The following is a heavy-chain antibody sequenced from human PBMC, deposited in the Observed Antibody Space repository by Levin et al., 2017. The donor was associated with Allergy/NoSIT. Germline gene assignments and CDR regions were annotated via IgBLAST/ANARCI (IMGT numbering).Heavy chain of an antibody. CDR2: VNPYNGNT. J-gene: IGHJ4*02. Sequence: AASVKVSCKASGYTFTTFRISWVRQAPGQGLEWMGWVNPYNGNTNYAQTVQGRVTMTTDTSTTTAYMELRSLRSDDTAVYFCARDRRAGTSGWYDYWGQGTLVTVSS. CDR3: ARDRRAGTSGWYDY. V-gene: IGHV1-18*01. CDR1: GYTFTTFR. D-gene: IGHD6-19*01.